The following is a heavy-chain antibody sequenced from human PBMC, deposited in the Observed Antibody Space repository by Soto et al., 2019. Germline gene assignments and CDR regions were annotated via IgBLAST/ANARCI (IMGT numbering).Heavy chain of an antibody. CDR3: ARCDNYGDYVGDAFDI. D-gene: IGHD4-17*01. V-gene: IGHV4-39*01. CDR1: GGSISSSSYY. Sequence: QLQLQESGPGLVKPSETLSLTCTVSGGSISSSSYYWGWIRQPPGKGLEWIGSIYYSGSTYYNPSLKGRVTISVDTSKKQFSLKLSSVTAADTAVYYCARCDNYGDYVGDAFDIWGQGTMVTVSS. CDR2: IYYSGST. J-gene: IGHJ3*02.